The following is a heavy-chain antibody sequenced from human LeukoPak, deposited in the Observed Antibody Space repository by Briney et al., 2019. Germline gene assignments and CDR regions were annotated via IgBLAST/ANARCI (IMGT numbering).Heavy chain of an antibody. CDR1: GGSFSGYY. CDR3: ARVSRITIFGVVESMDV. D-gene: IGHD3-3*01. CDR2: INHSGST. J-gene: IGHJ6*03. V-gene: IGHV4-34*01. Sequence: SETLSLTCAVYGGSFSGYYWSWIRQPPGKGLEWIGEINHSGSTNYNPSLKSRVTISVDTSKNQFSLKLSSVTAADTAVYYCARVSRITIFGVVESMDVWGKGTTVTVSS.